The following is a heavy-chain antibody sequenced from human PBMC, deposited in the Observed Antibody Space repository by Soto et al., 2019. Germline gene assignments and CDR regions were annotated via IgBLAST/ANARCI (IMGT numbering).Heavy chain of an antibody. V-gene: IGHV5-51*01. J-gene: IGHJ3*01. CDR1: GYRLSSYW. CDR3: ARQEYSSWSPAFDF. CDR2: IYAGDSDT. Sequence: GESLKISCKGSGYRLSSYWIGWVRQMPGKGLEWMGIIYAGDSDTRYSPSFQGKVTISADKSFSTAYLQWSSLKASDTAMYYCARQEYSSWSPAFDFWGQGTMVTVS. D-gene: IGHD6-6*01.